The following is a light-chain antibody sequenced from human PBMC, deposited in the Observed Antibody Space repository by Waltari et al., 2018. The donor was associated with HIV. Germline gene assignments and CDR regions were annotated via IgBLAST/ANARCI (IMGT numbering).Light chain of an antibody. V-gene: IGKV1-9*01. CDR2: GTS. Sequence: DIQLTQSPSFLSASVGDRVTITCRASQGIVRYLAWYQRKPGKAPELLVHGTSTLQTGVPSRFSGSGNGTEFTLTISSLQPEDFATYYCQHLSSYPLFGPGTTMDVK. J-gene: IGKJ3*01. CDR3: QHLSSYPL. CDR1: QGIVRY.